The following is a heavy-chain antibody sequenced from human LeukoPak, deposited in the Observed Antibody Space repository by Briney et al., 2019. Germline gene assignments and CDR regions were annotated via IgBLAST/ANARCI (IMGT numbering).Heavy chain of an antibody. V-gene: IGHV5-51*07. CDR1: GYSFTSYW. D-gene: IGHD5-18*01. CDR2: IYPGDSDT. CDR3: ARLWDTAIEIFDY. J-gene: IGHJ4*02. Sequence: GESLKISCKGSGYSFTSYWIGWVHQMPGKGLEWMGIIYPGDSDTRYSPSFQGQVTILADKSISTAYLQWSSLKASDTAMYYCARLWDTAIEIFDYWGQGTLVTVSS.